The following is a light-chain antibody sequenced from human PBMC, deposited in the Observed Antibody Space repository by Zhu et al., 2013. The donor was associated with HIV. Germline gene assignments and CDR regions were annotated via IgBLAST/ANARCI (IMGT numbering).Light chain of an antibody. CDR3: QQLNSYPFT. Sequence: DIQMTQSPSTLSASVGDRVTITCRASQSVSTWLAWYQQKPGKAPKLLIYDAYNLEGGVPSRFSGSGSGTKFTLTISSLQPDDFATYYCQQLNSYPFTFGGGTKVEIK. CDR2: DAY. CDR1: QSVSTW. J-gene: IGKJ4*01. V-gene: IGKV1-5*01.